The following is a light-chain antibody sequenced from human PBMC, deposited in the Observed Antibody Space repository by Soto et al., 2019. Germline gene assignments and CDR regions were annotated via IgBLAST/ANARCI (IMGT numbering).Light chain of an antibody. CDR1: QSVTSNY. J-gene: IGKJ1*01. V-gene: IGKV3D-20*02. CDR2: AIS. Sequence: EIVLTQSPGTLSSSPGESAALSCRASQSVTSNYLVWYRQKPGQAPRLLIYAISSRAAGIPDRFNGSGSGTDFTLTITRLEPEDSAVYYCQQHSNSPRTFGQGTRVEV. CDR3: QQHSNSPRT.